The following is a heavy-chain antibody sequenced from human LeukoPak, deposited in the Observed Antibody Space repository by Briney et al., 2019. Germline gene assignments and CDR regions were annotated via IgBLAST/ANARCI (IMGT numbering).Heavy chain of an antibody. V-gene: IGHV3-7*01. CDR3: ARDRDDGGFEY. D-gene: IGHD4-23*01. CDR1: GFTFSNYW. Sequence: GGSLRLSCAASGFTFSNYWMSWVRQAPEKGLEWVANIKQDGSVKQHMDSVKGRFTISRDNAKNSLYLQMNSLRAEDTAVYYCARDRDDGGFEYWGQGTLVTVSS. J-gene: IGHJ4*02. CDR2: IKQDGSVK.